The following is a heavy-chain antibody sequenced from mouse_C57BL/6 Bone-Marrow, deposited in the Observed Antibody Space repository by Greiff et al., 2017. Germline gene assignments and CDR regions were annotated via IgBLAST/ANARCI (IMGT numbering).Heavy chain of an antibody. CDR1: GFTFTDYY. CDR3: TTLYGLLTWFAY. D-gene: IGHD1-1*02. CDR2: IDPEDGDT. V-gene: IGHV14-1*01. J-gene: IGHJ3*01. Sequence: VQLQQPGAELVRPGASVKLSCTASGFTFTDYYMHWVKQRPGQGLEWIGRIDPEDGDTDYAPKFQGKATMTADTSSNTAYLQLSSLTSEDTAVYYCTTLYGLLTWFAYWGQGTLVTVSA.